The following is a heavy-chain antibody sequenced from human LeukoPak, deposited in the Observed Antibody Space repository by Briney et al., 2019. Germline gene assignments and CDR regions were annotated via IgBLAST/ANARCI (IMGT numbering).Heavy chain of an antibody. CDR3: ARVRYSGYDFYYYYGMDV. CDR2: TYYRSKWYN. V-gene: IGHV6-1*01. CDR1: GDSVSSNSAA. D-gene: IGHD5-12*01. J-gene: IGHJ6*04. Sequence: SQTLSLTCAISGDSVSSNSAAWNWIRQSPSRGLEWLGRTYYRSKWYNDYAVSVKSRITINPDTSKNQFSLQLNSVTPEETAVYYCARVRYSGYDFYYYYGMDVWGKGTTVTVSS.